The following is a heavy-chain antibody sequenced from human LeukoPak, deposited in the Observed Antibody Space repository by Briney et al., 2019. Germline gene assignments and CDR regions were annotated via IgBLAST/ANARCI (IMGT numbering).Heavy chain of an antibody. V-gene: IGHV1-24*01. CDR1: GYTLTELS. CDR3: ATWDPYDILTGYYPRNFDY. CDR2: FDPEDGEI. D-gene: IGHD3-9*01. J-gene: IGHJ4*02. Sequence: GASVKVSCKVSGYTLTELSMHWVRQAPGKGLEWMGGFDPEDGEIIYAQKFQGRVTMAEDTSTDTAYMELSSLRSEDTAVYYCATWDPYDILTGYYPRNFDYWGQGTLVTVSS.